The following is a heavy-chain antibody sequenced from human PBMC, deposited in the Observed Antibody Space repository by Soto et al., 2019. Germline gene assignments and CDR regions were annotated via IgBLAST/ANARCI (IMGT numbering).Heavy chain of an antibody. CDR1: GERLISFC. J-gene: IGHJ4*02. CDR3: ARLGYCSGGSCYNFDY. Sequence: KGSGERLISFCISRVSQINGKGLEWMGRIDPSDSYTNYSPSFQGHATISADKSISTAYLQWSSLKASDTAMYYCARLGYCSGGSCYNFDYWGQGTLVTVSS. V-gene: IGHV5-10-1*01. D-gene: IGHD2-15*01. CDR2: IDPSDSYT.